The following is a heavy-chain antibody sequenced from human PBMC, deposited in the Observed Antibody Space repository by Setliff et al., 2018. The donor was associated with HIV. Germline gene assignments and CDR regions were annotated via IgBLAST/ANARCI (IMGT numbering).Heavy chain of an antibody. D-gene: IGHD3-22*01. V-gene: IGHV7-4-1*02. J-gene: IGHJ4*02. CDR3: AGDGYYYDSSGHLAYYFDY. CDR2: INTYTGNP. CDR1: GYNVTVSA. Sequence: ASVKVSCKASGYNVTVSAINWVRQAPGQALEWLGWINTYTGNPTYAQDFTGRFVFSLDTSVSTAYLQISSLKAEDIAVYYCAGDGYYYDSSGHLAYYFDYWGQGTLVTVSS.